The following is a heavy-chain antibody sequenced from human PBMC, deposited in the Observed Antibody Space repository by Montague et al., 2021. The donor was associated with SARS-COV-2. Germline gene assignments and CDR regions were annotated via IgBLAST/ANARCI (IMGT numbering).Heavy chain of an antibody. V-gene: IGHV4-34*01. CDR1: RHSGVVEL. Sequence: SETLSLTCAGDRHSGVVELRRRSEEHTSELQSRLRGVSRLGRTKYNPSLKSRVTISVDTSKNQFSLDLTSVTAADTAVYYCARGAPGYWGQGTLVTVSS. CDR3: ARGAPGY. J-gene: IGHJ4*02. CDR2: VSRLGRT.